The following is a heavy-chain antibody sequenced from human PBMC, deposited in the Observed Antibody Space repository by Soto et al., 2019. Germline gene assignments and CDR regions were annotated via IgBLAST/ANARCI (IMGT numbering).Heavy chain of an antibody. CDR3: ASWAFGGVIVRPSY. CDR2: IYYSGST. D-gene: IGHD3-16*02. J-gene: IGHJ4*02. Sequence: SETLSLTCTVSGGSVSSGSYYWSWIRQPPGKGLEWIGYIYYSGSTNYDPSLKSRVTISVDTSKNQFSLKLSSVTAADTAVYYCASWAFGGVIVRPSYWGQGTLVTVSS. CDR1: GGSVSSGSYY. V-gene: IGHV4-61*01.